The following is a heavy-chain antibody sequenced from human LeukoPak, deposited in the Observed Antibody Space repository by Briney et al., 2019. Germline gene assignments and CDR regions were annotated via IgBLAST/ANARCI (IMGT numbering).Heavy chain of an antibody. CDR3: ASYDSSGYRFDY. V-gene: IGHV3-23*01. J-gene: IGHJ4*02. D-gene: IGHD3-22*01. CDR1: GFTFSSYA. Sequence: GGSLRLSCVVSGFTFSSYAMSWVRQAPGKGLEWVSGISGSGGSTYYADSVKGRFTISRDNSKNALYLQMNSLRAEDTAVYYCASYDSSGYRFDYWGQGTLVTVSS. CDR2: ISGSGGST.